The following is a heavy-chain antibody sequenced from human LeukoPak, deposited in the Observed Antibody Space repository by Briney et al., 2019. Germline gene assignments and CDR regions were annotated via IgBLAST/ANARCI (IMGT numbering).Heavy chain of an antibody. CDR1: GGSISSYY. Sequence: SETLSLTCTVSGGSISSYYWSWIRQPPGKGLEWIGEINHSGSTNYNPSLKSRVTISVDTSKNQFSLKLSSVTAADTAVYYCARGKSYYYDSSGYYPYYFDYWGQGTLVTASS. V-gene: IGHV4-34*01. J-gene: IGHJ4*02. CDR2: INHSGST. D-gene: IGHD3-22*01. CDR3: ARGKSYYYDSSGYYPYYFDY.